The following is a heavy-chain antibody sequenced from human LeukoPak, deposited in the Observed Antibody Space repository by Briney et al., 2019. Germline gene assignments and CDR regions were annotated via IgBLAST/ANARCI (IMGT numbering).Heavy chain of an antibody. CDR1: GGSISSSSYY. CDR3: ARHRRNRGYSGYDSGRFDY. CDR2: IYYSGST. V-gene: IGHV4-39*01. J-gene: IGHJ4*02. D-gene: IGHD5-12*01. Sequence: PSETLSLTCTVSGGSISSSSYYWGWIRQPPGKGLEWIGSIYYSGSTYYNPSLKSRVTISVDTSKNQFSLKLSSVTAADTAVYYCARHRRNRGYSGYDSGRFDYWGQGTLVTVSS.